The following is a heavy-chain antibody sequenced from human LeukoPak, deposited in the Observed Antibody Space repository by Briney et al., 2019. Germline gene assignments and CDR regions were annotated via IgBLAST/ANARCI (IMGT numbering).Heavy chain of an antibody. D-gene: IGHD3-10*01. Sequence: ASVKVSCKASGYTFTGYYMHWVRQAPGQGLEWMGWINPNSGGTNYAQKFQGRVTMTRDMSTSTVYMELSSLRSEDTAVYYCAGNSGSYPGHDAFDIWGQGTMVTVSS. CDR1: GYTFTGYY. V-gene: IGHV1-2*02. CDR3: AGNSGSYPGHDAFDI. CDR2: INPNSGGT. J-gene: IGHJ3*02.